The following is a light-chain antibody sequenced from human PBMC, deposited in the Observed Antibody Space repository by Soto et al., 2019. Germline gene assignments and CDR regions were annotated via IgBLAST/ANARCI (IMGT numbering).Light chain of an antibody. CDR2: YDK. J-gene: IGLJ3*02. CDR1: SIGSRS. CDR3: QVWDGATDHVV. Sequence: SYVLAQPPSVSVAPGETATITCGGKSIGSRSVHWYQQRPGHAPLLVISYDKDRPSGIPERFSGSNSGNTATLTISGVEAGDEAVYFCQVWDGATDHVVFGGGTKVTVL. V-gene: IGLV3-21*04.